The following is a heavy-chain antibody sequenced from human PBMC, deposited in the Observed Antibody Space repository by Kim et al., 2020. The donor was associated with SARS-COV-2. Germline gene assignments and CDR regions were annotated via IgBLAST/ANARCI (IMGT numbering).Heavy chain of an antibody. CDR2: IYYSGST. V-gene: IGHV4-59*13. D-gene: IGHD3-3*01. Sequence: SETLSLTCTVSGGSNSSYYWSWIRQPPGKGLEWIGYIYYSGSTNYNPSLKSRVTISVDTSKNQFSLKLSSVTAADTAVYYCARDRDFGLVNPSHYGMDVWGQGTTVTVSS. J-gene: IGHJ6*02. CDR1: GGSNSSYY. CDR3: ARDRDFGLVNPSHYGMDV.